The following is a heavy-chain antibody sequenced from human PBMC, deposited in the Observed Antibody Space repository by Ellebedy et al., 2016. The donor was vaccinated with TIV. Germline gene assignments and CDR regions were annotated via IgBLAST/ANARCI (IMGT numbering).Heavy chain of an antibody. Sequence: ASVKVSXKASGYTFTGYYMHWVRQAPGQGLEWMGWMNPNSGNTGYAQKFQGRVTMTRNTSISTAYMELSSLRSEDTSVYFCARAPQGGFRLTGYYSRSNWFDPWGQGTLVTVSS. D-gene: IGHD3-9*01. CDR3: ARAPQGGFRLTGYYSRSNWFDP. CDR2: MNPNSGNT. CDR1: GYTFTGYY. V-gene: IGHV1-8*02. J-gene: IGHJ5*02.